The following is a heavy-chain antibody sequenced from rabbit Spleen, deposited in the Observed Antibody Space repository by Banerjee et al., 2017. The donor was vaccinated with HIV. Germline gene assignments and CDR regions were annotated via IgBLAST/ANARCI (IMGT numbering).Heavy chain of an antibody. CDR2: IDVAKSGDT. CDR3: TRDAAGSAYYDL. Sequence: QSLEESGGDLVKPGASLTLTCKASGLDLSSRYWICWVRQAPGKGLEWIACIDVAKSGDTYYTNWAKGRFTISKTSSTTVALQVPSLTAADTATYFCTRDAAGSAYYDLWGQAPSSPS. D-gene: IGHD8-1*01. J-gene: IGHJ4*01. CDR1: GLDLSSRYW. V-gene: IGHV1S40*01.